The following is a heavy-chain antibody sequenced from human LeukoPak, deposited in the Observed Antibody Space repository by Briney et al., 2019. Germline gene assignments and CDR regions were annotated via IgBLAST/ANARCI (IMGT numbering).Heavy chain of an antibody. Sequence: PSETLSLTCAVYGGSFSGYYWSWIRQPPGKGLEWIGEINHSGSTNYNPSLKSRVTISVDTSKNQFSLKLSSVTAADTAVYSCARGIGRLNRANCFDPCGQGTLVSVSS. CDR1: GGSFSGYY. J-gene: IGHJ5*02. CDR3: ARGIGRLNRANCFDP. D-gene: IGHD1-14*01. CDR2: INHSGST. V-gene: IGHV4-34*01.